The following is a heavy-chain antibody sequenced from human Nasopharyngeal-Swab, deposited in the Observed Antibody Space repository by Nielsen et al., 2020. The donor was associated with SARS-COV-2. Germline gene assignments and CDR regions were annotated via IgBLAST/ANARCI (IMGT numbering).Heavy chain of an antibody. V-gene: IGHV1-3*01. CDR2: INADTGNR. D-gene: IGHD1-26*01. CDR3: ARSGIVGDPGFDY. J-gene: IGHJ5*01. CDR1: GYTFTTYA. Sequence: ASVKVSCKASGYTFTTYAIHWVRHAPGQRLEWMAWINADTGNREYSQRFQGRVTISTDTSASTAYMELHRLRSEDTAVYYCARSGIVGDPGFDYWGHGTLVTVSS.